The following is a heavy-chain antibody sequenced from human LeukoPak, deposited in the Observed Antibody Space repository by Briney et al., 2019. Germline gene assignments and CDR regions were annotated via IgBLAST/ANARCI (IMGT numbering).Heavy chain of an antibody. Sequence: GGSLRLSCAASGFTFSSYAMSWVRKAPGKRLERGSAITGGGGGTQYADSVKGRFTISIDNSKNTLYLQMNSLRVEDTAVYYCAKRVPGWYYCDYWGHGTVVTVSS. CDR2: ITGGGGGT. J-gene: IGHJ4*01. CDR1: GFTFSSYA. V-gene: IGHV3-23*01. CDR3: AKRVPGWYYCDY. D-gene: IGHD6-19*01.